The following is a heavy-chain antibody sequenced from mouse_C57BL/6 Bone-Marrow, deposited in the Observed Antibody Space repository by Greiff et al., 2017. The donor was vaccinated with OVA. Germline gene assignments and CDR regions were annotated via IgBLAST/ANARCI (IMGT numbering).Heavy chain of an antibody. V-gene: IGHV1-55*01. J-gene: IGHJ2*01. CDR3: ARPFYGYDKGDY. D-gene: IGHD2-9*01. Sequence: QVQLQQPGAELVKPGASVKMSCKASGYTFTSYWITWVKQRPGQGLEWIGDIYPGSGSTNYNEKFKSKATLTVDTSSSTAYMQLSSLTSEDSAVYYCARPFYGYDKGDYWGKGTTLTVSS. CDR1: GYTFTSYW. CDR2: IYPGSGST.